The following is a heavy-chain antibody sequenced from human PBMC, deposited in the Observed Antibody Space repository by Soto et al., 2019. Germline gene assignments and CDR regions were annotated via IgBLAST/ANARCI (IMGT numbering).Heavy chain of an antibody. CDR1: GYTFSNYG. J-gene: IGHJ5*02. V-gene: IGHV1-18*01. Sequence: ASVKVSCKASGYTFSNYGISWVRQAPGQGLEWMGWISAYNGNIKFAQKVQGRVTMTTDTFTSTAYMELRSLRSDDTAVYYCARDKGYRSGWWFETWGQGNLVTVS. CDR2: ISAYNGNI. CDR3: ARDKGYRSGWWFET. D-gene: IGHD6-19*01.